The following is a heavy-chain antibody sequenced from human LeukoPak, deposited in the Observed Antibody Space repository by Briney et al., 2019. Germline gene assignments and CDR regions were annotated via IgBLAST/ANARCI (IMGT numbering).Heavy chain of an antibody. D-gene: IGHD4-11*01. CDR2: ISGSGADT. J-gene: IGHJ6*03. CDR3: AKGGLQYPPGYYYYMEV. V-gene: IGHV3-23*01. CDR1: GFTFNTYA. Sequence: GGSPRLSCAASGFTFNTYAMIWVRQPPGKGLEWVSAISGSGADTYYADSGQGRFTISRDNSKNTLYLQLNSLRAEDSAVYYCAKGGLQYPPGYYYYMEVWGRGTTVTVSS.